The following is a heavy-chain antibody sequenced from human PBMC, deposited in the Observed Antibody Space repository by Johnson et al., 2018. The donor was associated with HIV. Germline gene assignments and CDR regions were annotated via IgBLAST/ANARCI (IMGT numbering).Heavy chain of an antibody. CDR3: AKDVGGWELVLDAFDI. D-gene: IGHD1-26*01. CDR1: GFTFSAYA. Sequence: QVQLVESGGGVVQPGRSLRLSCAASGFTFSAYAVHWVRQAPGKGLEWLAIIAYDGSNKYYADSVKGRFTISRDNSKNTLYLQMNSLRAEDTAVYYCAKDVGGWELVLDAFDIWGQGTMVTASS. CDR2: IAYDGSNK. J-gene: IGHJ3*02. V-gene: IGHV3-30*04.